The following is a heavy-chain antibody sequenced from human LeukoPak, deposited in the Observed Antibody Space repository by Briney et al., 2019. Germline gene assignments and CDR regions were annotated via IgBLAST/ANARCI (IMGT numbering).Heavy chain of an antibody. D-gene: IGHD3/OR15-3a*01. CDR3: VKDGLPGYGMDV. CDR2: ISYDGSDK. V-gene: IGHV3-30*18. CDR1: GFTFSSYG. J-gene: IGHJ6*02. Sequence: PGRSLRLSCAASGFTFSSYGMHWVRQAPGKGLEWMAIISYDGSDKNYADSVKGRFTISRDNSKNTLYLQMNSLRSEDTAVYHCVKDGLPGYGMDVWGQGTTVTVSS.